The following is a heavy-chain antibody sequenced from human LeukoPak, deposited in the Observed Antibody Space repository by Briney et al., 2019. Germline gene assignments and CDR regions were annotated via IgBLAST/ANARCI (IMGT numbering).Heavy chain of an antibody. CDR1: NGSISNSY. Sequence: SETLSLTCTVSNGSISNSYWSWIRHPPRKGRGWNGLIYINGTTNYNACLVSRVTMSVDTSKNQFYLKLTSVTAADTAVYYCARLKRQGGLDYWGQGTVVTVSS. CDR3: ARLKRQGGLDY. CDR2: IYINGTT. J-gene: IGHJ4*02. V-gene: IGHV4-4*07. D-gene: IGHD3-16*01.